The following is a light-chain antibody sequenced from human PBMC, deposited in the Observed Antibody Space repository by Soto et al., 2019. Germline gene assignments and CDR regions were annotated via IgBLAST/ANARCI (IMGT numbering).Light chain of an antibody. J-gene: IGLJ2*01. CDR3: QSYDSSLSVLV. CDR2: GNS. CDR1: SSTIGAGYD. Sequence: QSVLTQPPSVSGPPGKRVTISCPGSSSTIGAGYDVHWYQQLPGTAPKLLIYGNSNRPSGVPDRFSGSKSGTSASLAITGLQAEDEADYYCQSYDSSLSVLVFGGGTKVTVL. V-gene: IGLV1-40*01.